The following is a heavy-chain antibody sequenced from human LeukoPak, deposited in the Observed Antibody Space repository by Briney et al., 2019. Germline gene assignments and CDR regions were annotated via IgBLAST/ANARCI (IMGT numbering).Heavy chain of an antibody. CDR2: IYYSGST. Sequence: SETLSLTCTVSGGSISSSSYYWGWIRQPPGKGLEWIGSIYYSGSTYYNPSLKSRVTISVDTSKNQFSLKLSSVTAADTAVYYCARRGMYYDSSGYYDPQAYNWFDPWGQGTLVTVSS. CDR3: ARRGMYYDSSGYYDPQAYNWFDP. V-gene: IGHV4-39*01. D-gene: IGHD3-22*01. CDR1: GGSISSSSYY. J-gene: IGHJ5*02.